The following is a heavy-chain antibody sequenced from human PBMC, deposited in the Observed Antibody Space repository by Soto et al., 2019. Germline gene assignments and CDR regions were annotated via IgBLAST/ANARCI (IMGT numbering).Heavy chain of an antibody. CDR1: GFTFSSYA. V-gene: IGHV3-30-3*01. CDR2: ISYDGSNK. CDR3: ARGEISPWYFDY. Sequence: GGSLRLSCAASGFTFSSYAMHRVRQAPGKGLEWVAVISYDGSNKYYADSVKGRFTISRDNSKNTLYLQMNSLRAEDTAVYYCARGEISPWYFDYWGQGTLVPVSS. J-gene: IGHJ4*02. D-gene: IGHD2-21*01.